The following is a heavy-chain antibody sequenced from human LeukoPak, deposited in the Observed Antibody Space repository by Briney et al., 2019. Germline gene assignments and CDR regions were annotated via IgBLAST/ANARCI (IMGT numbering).Heavy chain of an antibody. D-gene: IGHD6-13*01. V-gene: IGHV4-34*01. CDR2: INHSGST. CDR3: ARVPIAAAGTGYFDY. CDR1: GXSFSGYY. J-gene: IGHJ4*02. Sequence: SETLSLTCAVYGXSFSGYYWSWIRQPPGKGLEWIGEINHSGSTNYNPSLKSRVTISVDTSKNQFSLKLSSVTAADTAVYYCARVPIAAAGTGYFDYWGQGTVVTVSS.